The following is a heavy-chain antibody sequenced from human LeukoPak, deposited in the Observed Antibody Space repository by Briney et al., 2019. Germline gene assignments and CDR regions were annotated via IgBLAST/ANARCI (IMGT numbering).Heavy chain of an antibody. CDR1: GFNVSSNY. Sequence: GGSLRLSCAVSGFNVSSNYMTWVRQAPGKGMEWLSVIYAGGGTYHADSVKGRFTISRDNPKNTLYLQMNSLRVEDTAVYYCARDLIHRSGEADYWGQGTLVTVSS. D-gene: IGHD3-22*01. J-gene: IGHJ4*02. CDR2: IYAGGGT. V-gene: IGHV3-53*01. CDR3: ARDLIHRSGEADY.